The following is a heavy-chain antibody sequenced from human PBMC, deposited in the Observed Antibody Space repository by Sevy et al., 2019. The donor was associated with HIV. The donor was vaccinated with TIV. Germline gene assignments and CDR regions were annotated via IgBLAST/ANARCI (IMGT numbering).Heavy chain of an antibody. CDR1: GFTVSSNY. CDR2: IYSGGTT. CDR3: ARGWGDRSGYYPLDY. J-gene: IGHJ4*02. D-gene: IGHD3-22*01. V-gene: IGHV3-66*01. Sequence: GGSLRLSCAASGFTVSSNYMSWVRQAPGKGLEWVSVIYSGGTTYYADPVKGRFTISRDNSKNTLYLQMNSPRAEDTAVYYCARGWGDRSGYYPLDYWGQGTLVTVSS.